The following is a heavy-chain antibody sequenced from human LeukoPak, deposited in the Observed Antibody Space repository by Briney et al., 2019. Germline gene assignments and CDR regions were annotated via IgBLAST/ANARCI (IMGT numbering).Heavy chain of an antibody. CDR2: INTNTGNP. Sequence: GASVKVSCKASGYTFTSYAMNWVRQAPGQGLEWMGWINTNTGNPTYAQGFTGRFVFSLDTSVSTAYLQISSLKAEDTAVYYCARDLGDYDSSGYYNLQHWGQGTLVTVSS. CDR3: ARDLGDYDSSGYYNLQH. CDR1: GYTFTSYA. V-gene: IGHV7-4-1*02. D-gene: IGHD3-22*01. J-gene: IGHJ1*01.